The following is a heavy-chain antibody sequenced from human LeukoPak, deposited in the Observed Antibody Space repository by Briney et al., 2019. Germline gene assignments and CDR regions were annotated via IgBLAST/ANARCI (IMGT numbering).Heavy chain of an antibody. CDR1: GGSISSGSYC. Sequence: KTSETLSLTCAVSGGSISSGSYCWSWTRQPAGKGLEWIGHVHISGSTNYNSSLKSRVTISVDTSKNQFSLKLSSVTAADTAVYYCARPGGPDYGDYRYYYYTDVWGKGTTVTVSS. J-gene: IGHJ6*03. D-gene: IGHD4-17*01. CDR2: VHISGST. CDR3: ARPGGPDYGDYRYYYYTDV. V-gene: IGHV4-61*09.